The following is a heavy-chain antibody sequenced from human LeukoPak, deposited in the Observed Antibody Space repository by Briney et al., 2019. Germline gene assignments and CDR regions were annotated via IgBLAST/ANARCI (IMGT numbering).Heavy chain of an antibody. Sequence: GGSLRLSCAASGFTFSSYAMSWVRQAPGKGLEWVSAISGSGGSTYYADSVKGRFTISRDNAKNTLYLQMNSLRAEDTAVYYCASGFVVVPAAISHYMDVWGKGTTVTVSS. CDR3: ASGFVVVPAAISHYMDV. V-gene: IGHV3-23*01. D-gene: IGHD2-2*01. CDR2: ISGSGGST. CDR1: GFTFSSYA. J-gene: IGHJ6*03.